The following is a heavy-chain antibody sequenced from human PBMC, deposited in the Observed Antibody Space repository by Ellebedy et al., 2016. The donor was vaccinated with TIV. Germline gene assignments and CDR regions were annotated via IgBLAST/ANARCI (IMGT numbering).Heavy chain of an antibody. CDR3: ARRFRLSATPHYYNHYGMDV. CDR2: VNDYGST. J-gene: IGHJ6*02. CDR1: GGSFSGYY. D-gene: IGHD3-16*02. Sequence: MPSETLSLTCNVSGGSFSGYYWSWIRQSPGKGLEWMGEVNDYGSTNDNPSLKSRVTISIDTSKNQFSLRLTPVTAADTAVYYCARRFRLSATPHYYNHYGMDVWGQGTTVTVSS. V-gene: IGHV4-34*01.